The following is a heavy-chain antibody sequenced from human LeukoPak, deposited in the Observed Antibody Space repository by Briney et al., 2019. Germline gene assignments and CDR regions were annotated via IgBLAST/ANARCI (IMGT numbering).Heavy chain of an antibody. CDR2: ISYDGSNK. CDR3: AKDYGSGGSFDY. Sequence: GGSLRLSCAASGFTFSSYGMHWVRQAPGKGLEWGAVISYDGSNKYYADSVKGRFTISRDNSKNTLYLQMNSLRAEDTAVYYCAKDYGSGGSFDYWGQGTLVTVSS. D-gene: IGHD2-15*01. CDR1: GFTFSSYG. V-gene: IGHV3-30*18. J-gene: IGHJ4*02.